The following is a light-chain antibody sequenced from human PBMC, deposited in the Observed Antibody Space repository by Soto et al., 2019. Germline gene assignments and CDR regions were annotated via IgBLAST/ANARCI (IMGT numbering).Light chain of an antibody. CDR1: SSDVGDYNY. CDR3: SSYASSSTLYV. CDR2: EVS. V-gene: IGLV2-14*01. Sequence: QSVLAQPASVSGSPGQSMTISCTGTSSDVGDYNYVSWYQQHPGKAPKLMIYEVSNRPSGVSNRFSGSKSGNTASLTISGLQAEDEADYYCSSYASSSTLYVFGTGTKVTVL. J-gene: IGLJ1*01.